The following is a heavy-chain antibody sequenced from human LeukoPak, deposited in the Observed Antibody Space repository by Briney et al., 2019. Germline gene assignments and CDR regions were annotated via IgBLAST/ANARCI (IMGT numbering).Heavy chain of an antibody. Sequence: SETLSLTCTVSGYSISSGYYWGWIRQPPGKGLEWIGYIYYSGSTYYNPSLKSRVTISVDTSKNQFSLKLSSVTAADTAVYYCARQTYYYDSSGYARYYFDYWGQGTLVTVSS. V-gene: IGHV4-38-2*02. CDR2: IYYSGST. CDR3: ARQTYYYDSSGYARYYFDY. J-gene: IGHJ4*02. D-gene: IGHD3-22*01. CDR1: GYSISSGYY.